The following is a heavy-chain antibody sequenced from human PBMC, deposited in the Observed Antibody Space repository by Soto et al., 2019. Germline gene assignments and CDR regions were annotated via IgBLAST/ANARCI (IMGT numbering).Heavy chain of an antibody. D-gene: IGHD2-2*01. V-gene: IGHV3-33*01. CDR3: ARTAALIDWYFDL. Sequence: ESGGGVVQPGRSLRLSCAASGFTFSSYGMHWVRQAPGKGLEWVAVIWYDGSNKYYADSVKGRFTISRDNSKNTLYLQMNSLRAEDTAVYYCARTAALIDWYFDLWGRGTLVTVSS. CDR2: IWYDGSNK. J-gene: IGHJ2*01. CDR1: GFTFSSYG.